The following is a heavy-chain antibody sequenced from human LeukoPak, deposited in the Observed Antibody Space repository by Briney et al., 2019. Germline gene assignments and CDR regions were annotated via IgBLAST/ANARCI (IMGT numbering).Heavy chain of an antibody. J-gene: IGHJ6*04. CDR3: ARCAGSSWSYYGMDV. CDR2: IPYDGSNK. CDR1: GFTFSSYG. D-gene: IGHD6-13*01. V-gene: IGHV3-30*03. Sequence: GRSLRLSCAASGFTFSSYGMHWVRQAPGKGLEWVAVIPYDGSNKYYADSVKGRFTISRDNSKNTLYLQMNSLRAEDTAVYYCARCAGSSWSYYGMDVWGKGTTVTVSS.